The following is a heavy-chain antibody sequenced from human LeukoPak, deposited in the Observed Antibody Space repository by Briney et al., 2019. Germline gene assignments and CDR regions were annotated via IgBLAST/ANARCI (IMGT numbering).Heavy chain of an antibody. CDR1: GFTFSTYW. CDR3: ARGSSGSYDY. V-gene: IGHV3-7*03. Sequence: GGSLRISCAASGFTFSTYWMNWVRHAPGRGLEWVANIKQDGSEKYYVDSVKGRFTISRDNAKNSLYLQMNSLRVEDTAVYYCARGSSGSYDYWGQGTLVTVSS. CDR2: IKQDGSEK. J-gene: IGHJ4*02. D-gene: IGHD6-19*01.